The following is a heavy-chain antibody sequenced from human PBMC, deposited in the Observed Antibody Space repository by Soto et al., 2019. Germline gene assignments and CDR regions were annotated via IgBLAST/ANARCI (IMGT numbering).Heavy chain of an antibody. CDR3: ARQCSGGSCYFDY. CDR1: GGSISSYY. Sequence: QVQLQESGPGLVKPSETLSLTCTVSGGSISSYYWSWIRQPPGKGLEWIGYIYYCGSTNYNPSLNIRATISVDPSRNQFPLKRSSVTAADTAVYYCARQCSGGSCYFDYCGQGTLVTVSS. J-gene: IGHJ4*02. V-gene: IGHV4-59*08. D-gene: IGHD2-15*01. CDR2: IYYCGST.